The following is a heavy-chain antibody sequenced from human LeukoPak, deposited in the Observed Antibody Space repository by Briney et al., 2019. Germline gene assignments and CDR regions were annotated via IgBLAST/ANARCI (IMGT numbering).Heavy chain of an antibody. CDR2: ISPSNGNT. D-gene: IGHD3-3*01. CDR3: ARVAHYDFWSGYRYYYGMDV. V-gene: IGHV1-18*01. Sequence: ASVKVSCKASGYNFSKYGFSWVRQAPGQGLEWMGWISPSNGNTYYAPKVQGRITLTTDTSTNTAYMELSSLRSEDTAVYYCARVAHYDFWSGYRYYYGMDVWGQGTTVTVSS. J-gene: IGHJ6*02. CDR1: GYNFSKYG.